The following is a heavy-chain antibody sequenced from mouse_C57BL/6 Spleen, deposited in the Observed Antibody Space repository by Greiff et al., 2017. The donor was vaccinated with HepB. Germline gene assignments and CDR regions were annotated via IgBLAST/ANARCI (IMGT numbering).Heavy chain of an antibody. CDR3: ARDGGYGGAWFAY. V-gene: IGHV5-4*01. CDR2: ISDGGSYT. CDR1: GFTFSSYA. D-gene: IGHD2-14*01. Sequence: EVKVVESGGGLVKPGGSLKLSCAASGFTFSSYAMSWVRQTPEKRLEWVATISDGGSYTYYPDNVKGRFTISRDNAKNNLYLQMSHLKSEDTAMYYCARDGGYGGAWFAYWGQGTLVTVSA. J-gene: IGHJ3*01.